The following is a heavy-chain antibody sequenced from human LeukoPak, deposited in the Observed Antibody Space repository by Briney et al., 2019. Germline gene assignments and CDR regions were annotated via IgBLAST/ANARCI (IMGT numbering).Heavy chain of an antibody. V-gene: IGHV4-31*03. CDR2: IYCSGST. CDR3: ARAGGFFSPFGY. J-gene: IGHJ4*02. Sequence: SQTLSLTCTVSGGSISSGGYYWSRIRQHPGDGLEWIGYIYCSGSTYYNPSLKSRVTISIDTSKNQFSLKLSSVTAADTAVYYCARAGGFFSPFGYRGQGTLVTVSS. D-gene: IGHD3-16*01. CDR1: GGSISSGGYY.